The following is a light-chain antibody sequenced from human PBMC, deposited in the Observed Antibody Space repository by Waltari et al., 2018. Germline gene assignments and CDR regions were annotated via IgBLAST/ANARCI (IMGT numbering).Light chain of an antibody. CDR2: KVS. Sequence: QSLVHGYENTYLNWFQQRPVQSPRRLIYKVSNRDSGVPDRFSGSGSGTDFTLKISRVEAEDVGVYYCMQATHWPLTFGQGTKVEIK. CDR1: QSLVHGYENTY. V-gene: IGKV2-30*02. J-gene: IGKJ1*01. CDR3: MQATHWPLT.